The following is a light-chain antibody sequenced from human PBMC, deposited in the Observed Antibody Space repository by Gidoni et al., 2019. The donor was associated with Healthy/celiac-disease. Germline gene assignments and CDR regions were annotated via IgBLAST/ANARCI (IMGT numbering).Light chain of an antibody. CDR3: QQSYSTPRT. V-gene: IGKV1-39*01. CDR1: QSISSY. CDR2: AAA. J-gene: IGKJ1*01. Sequence: DIQLPQSPSSLSASVGDRVTITCRASQSISSYLNWYQQKPGKAPKLLIYAAASLQSGVPSRFSGSGSGTDFTLTISSLQPEDCATYYCQQSYSTPRTFXQXTKVEIK.